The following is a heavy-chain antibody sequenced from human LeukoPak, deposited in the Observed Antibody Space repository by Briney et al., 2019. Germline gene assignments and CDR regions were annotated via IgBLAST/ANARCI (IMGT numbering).Heavy chain of an antibody. CDR3: AREGFGSYLTY. J-gene: IGHJ4*02. Sequence: SETLSLTCTVSGGSINYYWGWIRQPPGKGLEWIGSIYYSGSTYYNPSLKSRVTISVDTSKNQFSLKLSSVTAADTAVYYCAREGFGSYLTYWGQGTLVTVSS. V-gene: IGHV4-39*02. CDR1: GGSINYY. D-gene: IGHD1-26*01. CDR2: IYYSGST.